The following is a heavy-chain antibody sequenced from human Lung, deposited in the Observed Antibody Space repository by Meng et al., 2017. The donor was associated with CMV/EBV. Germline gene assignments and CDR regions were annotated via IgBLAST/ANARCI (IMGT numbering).Heavy chain of an antibody. J-gene: IGHJ4*02. V-gene: IGHV1-2*02. CDR2: IHPHRGDT. CDR3: ARDNHGGPDY. D-gene: IGHD1-14*01. Sequence: ASVKVSCKASGYTFTAHYFHWVRQAPGQGLEWMGWIHPHRGDTNYAQEFQGRVTLTRDTSINTGYMELTRLTSDDTAVYYCARDNHGGPDYWGQGTLVTVSS. CDR1: GYTFTAHY.